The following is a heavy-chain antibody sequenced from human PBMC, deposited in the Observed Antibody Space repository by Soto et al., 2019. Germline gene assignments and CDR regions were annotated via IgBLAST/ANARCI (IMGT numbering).Heavy chain of an antibody. CDR1: GFTFSAYE. V-gene: IGHV3-48*03. J-gene: IGHJ4*02. CDR3: VREGHYYFDY. CDR2: ISKSGGTT. Sequence: PXGSLKLSCAASGFTFSAYEMHWVRQAPGQGLEWVSYISKSGGTTYYADSVKGRFTISRDDAKNSVYLQMSSLRPEDMAVYKCVREGHYYFDYWGQGDLVTVSS.